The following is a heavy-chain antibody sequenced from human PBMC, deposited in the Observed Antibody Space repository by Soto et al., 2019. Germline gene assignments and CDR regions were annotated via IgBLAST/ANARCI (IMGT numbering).Heavy chain of an antibody. J-gene: IGHJ3*02. D-gene: IGHD1-1*01. Sequence: PGGSLRLSCAASGFTFSHYGMHWVRQAPGKGLEWVALISFDGSNKYYADSVKGRFTISRDNSKTTLYLQMNSLRAEDTAVYFCAKDKSGGNNAFDIWGQGTMVTVSS. CDR1: GFTFSHYG. V-gene: IGHV3-30*18. CDR2: ISFDGSNK. CDR3: AKDKSGGNNAFDI.